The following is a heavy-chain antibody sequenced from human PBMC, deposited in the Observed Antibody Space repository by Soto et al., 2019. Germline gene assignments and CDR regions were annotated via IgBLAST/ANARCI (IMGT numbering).Heavy chain of an antibody. J-gene: IGHJ4*02. Sequence: QVQLVQSGAEVKKPGSSVKVSCKASGGTFSSYAISWVRQAPGQGLEWMGGIIPIFGTANYAQKFQGRVTITADESTSPAYMELSSLRSEDTAVYYCARGYSSSWAYYLDYWGQGTLVTVSS. V-gene: IGHV1-69*12. CDR2: IIPIFGTA. D-gene: IGHD6-13*01. CDR3: ARGYSSSWAYYLDY. CDR1: GGTFSSYA.